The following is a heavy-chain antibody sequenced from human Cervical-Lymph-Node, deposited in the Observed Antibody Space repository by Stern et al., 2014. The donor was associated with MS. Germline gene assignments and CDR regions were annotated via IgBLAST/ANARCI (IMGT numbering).Heavy chain of an antibody. CDR1: GYTLTKLP. J-gene: IGHJ4*02. Sequence: QVQLVQSGAEVKKPGASVKVSCKTSGYTLTKLPMHWVRQAPGKGLEWMGGFSPEDGETIYAQKFHGRVTMTEDISTDTAYMELSSLRSGDTAVYFCATGVLVPGSFSYYFDYWGQGTQVTVSS. V-gene: IGHV1-24*01. D-gene: IGHD6-19*01. CDR3: ATGVLVPGSFSYYFDY. CDR2: FSPEDGET.